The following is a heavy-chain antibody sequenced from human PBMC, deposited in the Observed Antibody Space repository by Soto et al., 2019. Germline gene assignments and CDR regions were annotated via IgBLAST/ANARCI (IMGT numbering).Heavy chain of an antibody. CDR2: ISGSGDST. Sequence: LRLSCAASGFTFSTYAMSWVRQAPGKGLEWVSSISGSGDSTYYADSVKGRFTISRDNSKNSLYLQMNSLRAEDTAVYYCAKPSYCGGDCYQKYNWFDPWGQGTLVTVSS. J-gene: IGHJ5*02. D-gene: IGHD2-21*02. CDR3: AKPSYCGGDCYQKYNWFDP. CDR1: GFTFSTYA. V-gene: IGHV3-23*01.